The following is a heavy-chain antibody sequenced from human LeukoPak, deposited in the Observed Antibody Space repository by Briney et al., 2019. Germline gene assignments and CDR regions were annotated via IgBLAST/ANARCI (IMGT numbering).Heavy chain of an antibody. J-gene: IGHJ4*02. Sequence: PGGSLRLSCAASGFTVSNNYMSWVRQAPGKGLEWVSVIYGGGSTYYADSVKGRFTISRDNSKNTLYLQMNSLRAEDTAVYYCARDQAGSGWYLGVHYWGQGTLVTVSS. CDR1: GFTVSNNY. CDR3: ARDQAGSGWYLGVHY. D-gene: IGHD6-19*01. V-gene: IGHV3-53*01. CDR2: IYGGGST.